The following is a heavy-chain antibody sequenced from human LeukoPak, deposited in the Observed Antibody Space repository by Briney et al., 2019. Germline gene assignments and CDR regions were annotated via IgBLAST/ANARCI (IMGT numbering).Heavy chain of an antibody. J-gene: IGHJ3*02. CDR2: MNPNSGNT. V-gene: IGHV1-8*01. CDR3: AREVDILTVTYAFDI. CDR1: GYTFTSYD. Sequence: EASVKVSCKASGYTFTSYDINWVRQATGQGLEWMGWMNPNSGNTGYAQKFQGRATMTRNTSISTAYMELSSLRSEDTAVYYCAREVDILTVTYAFDIWGQGTMVTVSS. D-gene: IGHD3-9*01.